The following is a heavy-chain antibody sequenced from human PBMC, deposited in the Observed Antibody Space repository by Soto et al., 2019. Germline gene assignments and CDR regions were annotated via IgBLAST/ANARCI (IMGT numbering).Heavy chain of an antibody. Sequence: SVKVSCKASGFTFTSSAVQWVRQARGQRLEWIGWIVVGSGNTNYAQKFQERVTITRDMSTSTAYMELSSLRSEDTAVYYCAKCGYASIGRLLSYFQHWGQGTLVTVSS. D-gene: IGHD3-22*01. V-gene: IGHV1-58*01. CDR2: IVVGSGNT. CDR1: GFTFTSSA. CDR3: AKCGYASIGRLLSYFQH. J-gene: IGHJ1*01.